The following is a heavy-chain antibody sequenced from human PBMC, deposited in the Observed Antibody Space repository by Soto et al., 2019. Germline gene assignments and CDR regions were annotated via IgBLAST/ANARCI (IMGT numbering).Heavy chain of an antibody. J-gene: IGHJ6*03. CDR2: IYYSGST. V-gene: IGHV4-39*01. Sequence: SETLSLTCTVSGGSISSRSYYWGWIRQPPGKGLEWIGSIYYSGSTYYNPSLKSRVTISVDTSKNQFSLKLSSVTAADTAVFYCARHHRRITIFGAVYYYYYMDVWGKGTTVT. D-gene: IGHD3-3*01. CDR3: ARHHRRITIFGAVYYYYYMDV. CDR1: GGSISSRSYY.